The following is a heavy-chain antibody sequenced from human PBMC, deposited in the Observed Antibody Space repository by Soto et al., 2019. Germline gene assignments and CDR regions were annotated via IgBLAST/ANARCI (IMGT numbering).Heavy chain of an antibody. CDR1: GYSFTSYW. CDR2: IYPGDSDT. D-gene: IGHD3-10*01. Sequence: PGESLKISCKGSGYSFTSYWIGWVRQMPGKGLEWMGIIYPGDSDTRYSPSFQGQVTISADKSISTAYLQWSSLKASDTAMYYCATHRYGSGSYYNPYYYGMDVWGQGTTVTVSS. V-gene: IGHV5-51*01. J-gene: IGHJ6*02. CDR3: ATHRYGSGSYYNPYYYGMDV.